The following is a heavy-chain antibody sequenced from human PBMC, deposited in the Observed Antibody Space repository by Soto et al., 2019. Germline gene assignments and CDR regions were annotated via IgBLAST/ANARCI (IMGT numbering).Heavy chain of an antibody. J-gene: IGHJ4*02. D-gene: IGHD2-15*01. CDR3: ARDFAGREDY. CDR2: INIDGSRT. Sequence: EVQLVESGGGLVQPGGSLRLSCAASGFTLSNNWMHWVRQAPGEGLVWVSRINIDGSRTTYADSVKGRFTISRDHAKNTLYLQMDSLRVDDTALYYGARDFAGREDYWGQGTLVTVSS. CDR1: GFTLSNNW. V-gene: IGHV3-74*03.